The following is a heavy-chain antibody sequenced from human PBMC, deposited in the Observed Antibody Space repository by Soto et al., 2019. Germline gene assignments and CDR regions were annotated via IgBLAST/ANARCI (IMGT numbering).Heavy chain of an antibody. J-gene: IGHJ5*02. V-gene: IGHV3-23*01. CDR3: AKIVGATMRVNWFDP. D-gene: IGHD1-26*01. CDR1: GFSIDSYA. Sequence: EVQLLESGGGLVQPVGSLRLSCAASGFSIDSYAMTWVRQAPGKGLEWVSAISGSSGRTYYADSVNGRFTISRDNSKNTLYLQKNRLRAEDTAVYYCAKIVGATMRVNWFDPWGQGTLVTVSS. CDR2: ISGSSGRT.